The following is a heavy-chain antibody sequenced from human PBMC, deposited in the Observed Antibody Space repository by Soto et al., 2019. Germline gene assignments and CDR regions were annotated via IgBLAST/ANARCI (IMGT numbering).Heavy chain of an antibody. CDR1: GGTFIRNT. Sequence: ASVKVSCKACGGTFIRNTISWVRQAPGQGLEWMGGIMPIFGSANYAQKFQGRVTITADEYTRTVYMELSRLRSEDTAIYYCARQFDSDTSGYYYAYWGQGTLVSVSS. V-gene: IGHV1-69*13. D-gene: IGHD3-22*01. J-gene: IGHJ4*02. CDR3: ARQFDSDTSGYYYAY. CDR2: IMPIFGSA.